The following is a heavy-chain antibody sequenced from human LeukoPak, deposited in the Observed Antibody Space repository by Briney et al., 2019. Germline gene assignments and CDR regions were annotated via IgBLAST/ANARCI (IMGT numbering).Heavy chain of an antibody. CDR3: ARDPGGYSYGTIDY. CDR1: GFTFSSYS. Sequence: GGSLRLSCAASGFTFSSYSMNWVRQAPGKGLEWVSSISSSSSYIYYADSVKGRFTISRDNAKNSLYLQMNSLRAEDTAVYYCARDPGGYSYGTIDYWGQGTLVTVSS. D-gene: IGHD5-18*01. V-gene: IGHV3-21*01. CDR2: ISSSSSYI. J-gene: IGHJ4*02.